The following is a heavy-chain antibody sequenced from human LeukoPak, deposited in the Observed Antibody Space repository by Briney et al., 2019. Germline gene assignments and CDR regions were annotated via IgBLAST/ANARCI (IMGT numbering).Heavy chain of an antibody. J-gene: IGHJ4*02. Sequence: SETLSLTCDVSGYSISSGYYWAWIRQSPGKGLEWIGNIYRSGSTYYNPSLKSQVSISVDTSKNQFSLKLRSVTAADTAVYYCARHSVVAVAKFDSPGGFFDYWGQGTLVTVSS. CDR1: GYSISSGYY. V-gene: IGHV4-38-2*01. D-gene: IGHD2-15*01. CDR3: ARHSVVAVAKFDSPGGFFDY. CDR2: IYRSGST.